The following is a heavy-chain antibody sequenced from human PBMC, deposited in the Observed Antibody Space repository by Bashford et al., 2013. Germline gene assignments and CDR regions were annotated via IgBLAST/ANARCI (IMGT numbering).Heavy chain of an antibody. V-gene: IGHV4-34*01. Sequence: SETLSLTCAVYGGSFSGYYWTWIRQSPGKGLEWIAEINHSGGTKYNPSLKSRVTISRDTSKNQFSLKMNSVTAGDTAIYYCARGLVVAGSGGVSGSTGCYFDSWGQGRLVTVSS. CDR1: GGSFSGYY. CDR3: ARGLVVAGSGGVSGSTGCYFDS. CDR2: INHSGGT. D-gene: IGHD2-15*01. J-gene: IGHJ4*02.